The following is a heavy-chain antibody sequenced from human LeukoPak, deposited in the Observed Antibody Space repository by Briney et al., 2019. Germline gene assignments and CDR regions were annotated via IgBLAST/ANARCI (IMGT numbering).Heavy chain of an antibody. CDR2: IYYSGST. CDR1: GGSISSSSYY. V-gene: IGHV4-39*07. Sequence: SETLSLTCTVSGGSISSSSYYWGWIRQPPGKGLEWIGSIYYSGSTYYNPSLKSRVTISVDTSKNQFSLRLSSVTAAGTAVYYCARGYCGGDCRDWYFDLWGRGTLVTVSS. CDR3: ARGYCGGDCRDWYFDL. J-gene: IGHJ2*01. D-gene: IGHD2-21*02.